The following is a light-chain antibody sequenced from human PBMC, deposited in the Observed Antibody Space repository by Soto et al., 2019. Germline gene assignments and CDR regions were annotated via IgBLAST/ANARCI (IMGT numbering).Light chain of an antibody. CDR1: SSNIGSNS. V-gene: IGLV1-51*01. CDR3: GTWDTGVGARGV. CDR2: DNY. J-gene: IGLJ1*01. Sequence: QSVLTQPPSVSAAPGQTVTISCSGNSSNIGSNSVSWYQQFPGTAPKLLIYDNYKRPSGVPDRFSGSQSGTSATLGITGLQTGDEADYYGGTWDTGVGARGVFGPGTKLTVL.